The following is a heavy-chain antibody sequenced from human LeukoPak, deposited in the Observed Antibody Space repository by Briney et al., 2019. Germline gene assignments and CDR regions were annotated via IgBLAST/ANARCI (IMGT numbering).Heavy chain of an antibody. CDR1: GFTFSYYA. Sequence: GGSLRLSCAASGFTFSYYAMHWVRQAPGKGLEYDSAISSDGGSTYYANSVKGRFTISRDNSKNMLFLQMGSLRVEDMAVYYCARDLGHYYESRGYHVFDLWGRGTLVTVSS. J-gene: IGHJ4*02. V-gene: IGHV3-64*01. CDR2: ISSDGGST. D-gene: IGHD3-22*01. CDR3: ARDLGHYYESRGYHVFDL.